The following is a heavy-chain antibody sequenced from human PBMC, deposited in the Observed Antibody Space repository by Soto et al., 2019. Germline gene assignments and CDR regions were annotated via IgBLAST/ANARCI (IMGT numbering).Heavy chain of an antibody. D-gene: IGHD3-16*01. CDR3: AKHYVGVWFDP. CDR1: GFTFRSYA. V-gene: IGHV3-23*01. J-gene: IGHJ5*02. CDR2: ISGSGGST. Sequence: GGSLRLSCSASGFTFRSYAMSWVRQAPGKGLEWVSAISGSGGSTYYADSVKGRFTISRDNSKNTLYLQMNSLRAEDTAVYYCAKHYVGVWFDPWGQGTLVTVSS.